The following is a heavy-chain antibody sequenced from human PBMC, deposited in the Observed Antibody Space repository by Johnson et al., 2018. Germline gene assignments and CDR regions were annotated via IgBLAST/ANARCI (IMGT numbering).Heavy chain of an antibody. Sequence: QVQLVQSGGGVVQPGRSLRLSCAASGFTFSSYGMHWVRQAPGKGLEWVAVISDDGRNKFYADSVKGRFTISRDNSKNTMYLQMNSLRAEDTAVYYCAKTGRSYRYYYYMDVWGKGTTVTVSS. CDR3: AKTGRSYRYYYYMDV. D-gene: IGHD3-10*01. J-gene: IGHJ6*03. V-gene: IGHV3-30*18. CDR1: GFTFSSYG. CDR2: ISDDGRNK.